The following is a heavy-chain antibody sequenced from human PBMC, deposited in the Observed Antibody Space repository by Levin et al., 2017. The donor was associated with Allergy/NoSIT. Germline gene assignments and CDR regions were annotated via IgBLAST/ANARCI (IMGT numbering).Heavy chain of an antibody. Sequence: SCAASGFTFDDYAMHWVRQAPGKGLEWVPGISWNSGSIGYADSVKGRFTISRDNAKNSLYLQMNSLRTEDTALYYCARDNIGLPDAFDIWGQGTMVIVSS. CDR3: ARDNIGLPDAFDI. V-gene: IGHV3-9*01. D-gene: IGHD3-10*01. CDR1: GFTFDDYA. J-gene: IGHJ3*02. CDR2: ISWNSGSI.